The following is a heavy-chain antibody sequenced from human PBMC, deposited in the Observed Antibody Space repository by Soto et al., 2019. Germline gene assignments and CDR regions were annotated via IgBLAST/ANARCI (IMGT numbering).Heavy chain of an antibody. Sequence: GGSLRLSCEASGFTFSIYWMSWVRQAPGKGLEWVANIKQDGSEKYYVDSVKGRFTISRDNAKNSLYLQMNSLRAEDTAVYYCAREGRSGNYYYYYGMDVWGQGTTVTVSS. CDR2: IKQDGSEK. D-gene: IGHD1-26*01. J-gene: IGHJ6*02. V-gene: IGHV3-7*03. CDR3: AREGRSGNYYYYYGMDV. CDR1: GFTFSIYW.